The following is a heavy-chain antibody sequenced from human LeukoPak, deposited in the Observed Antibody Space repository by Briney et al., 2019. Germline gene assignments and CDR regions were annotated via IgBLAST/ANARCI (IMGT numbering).Heavy chain of an antibody. V-gene: IGHV3-21*01. CDR2: ISSSSSYI. CDR1: GFTFSSYT. J-gene: IGHJ4*02. CDR3: ARDGSTFDY. Sequence: PGGSLRLPCAASGFTFSSYTMNWVRQAPGKGLEWVSSISSSSSYIYYADSVKGRFTISRDNAKNSLHLQMNSLRVEDTAVYYCARDGSTFDYWGQGTLVTVSS.